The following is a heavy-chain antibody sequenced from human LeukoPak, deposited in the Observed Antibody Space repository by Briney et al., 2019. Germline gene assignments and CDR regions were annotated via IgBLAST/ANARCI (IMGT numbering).Heavy chain of an antibody. J-gene: IGHJ4*02. CDR3: ATARGQNLPMDCFDY. D-gene: IGHD3-10*01. V-gene: IGHV1-2*02. CDR1: GYTFTGYY. Sequence: ASVKVSCKASGYTFTGYYIHWVRQAPGQGLEWMGWINPNSGDTNYAQKYQGRVTMTRDTSTRTAYMELSSLRSDDTAVYYYATARGQNLPMDCFDYWGQGTLVTVSS. CDR2: INPNSGDT.